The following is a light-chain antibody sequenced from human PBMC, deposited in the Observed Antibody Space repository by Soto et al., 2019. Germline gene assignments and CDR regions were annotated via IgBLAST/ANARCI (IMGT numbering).Light chain of an antibody. CDR1: QSISSW. Sequence: DLHLTHTPSTLSATVGDRVTITCRASQSISSWLAWYQQKPGKAPKLLIYDASSLESGVPSRFSGSGSGTEFTLTISSLQPDDFATYYCQQYNSFWTFGQGTKVDIK. V-gene: IGKV1-5*01. J-gene: IGKJ1*01. CDR3: QQYNSFWT. CDR2: DAS.